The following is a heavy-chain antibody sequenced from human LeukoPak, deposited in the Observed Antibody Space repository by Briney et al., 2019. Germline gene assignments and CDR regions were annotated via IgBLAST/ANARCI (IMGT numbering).Heavy chain of an antibody. CDR1: GFTFSSYS. CDR2: ISRSSSYI. CDR3: ARGYDSNLDYYYYMDI. D-gene: IGHD3-16*01. V-gene: IGHV3-21*01. J-gene: IGHJ6*03. Sequence: GGSLRLSCAASGFTFSSYSMNWVRQAPGKGLEWVSSISRSSSYIYYADSVKGRFTMSRDNSKNTLYVQMNSLSAEDTAVYFCARGYDSNLDYYYYMDIWGKGTTVTVSS.